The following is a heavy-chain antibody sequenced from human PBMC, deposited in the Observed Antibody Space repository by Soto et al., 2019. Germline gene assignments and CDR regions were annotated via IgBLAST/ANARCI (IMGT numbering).Heavy chain of an antibody. J-gene: IGHJ6*03. CDR3: ARSQAGASVGYYYYMDV. CDR2: IYYSGST. V-gene: IGHV4-59*08. Sequence: PSETLSLTCTVSGGSISSYYWSWIRQPPGKGLEWIGYIYYSGSTNYNPSLKSRVTISVDTSKNQFSLKLSSVTAADTAVYYCARSQAGASVGYYYYMDVWGKGTTVTVSS. D-gene: IGHD1-26*01. CDR1: GGSISSYY.